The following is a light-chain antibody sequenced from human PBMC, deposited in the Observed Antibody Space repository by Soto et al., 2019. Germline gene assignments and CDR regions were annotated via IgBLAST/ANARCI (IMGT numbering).Light chain of an antibody. CDR3: QQYGGAPRT. V-gene: IGKV3-20*01. Sequence: EIVLTQSPGTLSLSPGERATLSCRASQSVSNTYLAWHQQKPGQAPRLLIYGASNRATGIPDRFSGSGSGTDFTLIISRLEPQDFAVYYCQQYGGAPRTFGQGTTVEIK. CDR1: QSVSNTY. J-gene: IGKJ1*01. CDR2: GAS.